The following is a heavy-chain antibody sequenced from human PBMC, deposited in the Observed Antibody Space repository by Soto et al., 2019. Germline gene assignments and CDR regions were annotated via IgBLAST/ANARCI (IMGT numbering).Heavy chain of an antibody. CDR2: IYHSGRT. D-gene: IGHD1-20*01. CDR3: ARWVEVSLDYFDS. V-gene: IGHV4-31*03. Sequence: QVQLQESGPGLVKPSQTLSLTCTVSGGSMSNGYYYWSWVRQNPGKGLEWIGHIYHSGRTYYNPSLKCRVVILVDTSKNQFSLNLNSVTAADTAVYYCARWVEVSLDYFDSWGQGTPVTVSS. J-gene: IGHJ4*02. CDR1: GGSMSNGYYY.